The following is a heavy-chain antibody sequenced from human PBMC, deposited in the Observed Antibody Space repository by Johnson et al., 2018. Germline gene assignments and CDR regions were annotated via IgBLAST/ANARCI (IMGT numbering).Heavy chain of an antibody. CDR3: ARLWYSGLSDAFDI. D-gene: IGHD6-13*01. CDR2: IYPGDSDT. CDR1: GYSFTSYW. J-gene: IGHJ3*02. Sequence: VQLVESGADVKKPGEYXKISCEGSGYSFTSYWIGWVRQMPGKGLEWMGLIYPGDSDTRYSPSFQGPVTISVDKSISNAYLQWSSLKASDTAIYYCARLWYSGLSDAFDIWGQGTMVTVSS. V-gene: IGHV5-51*01.